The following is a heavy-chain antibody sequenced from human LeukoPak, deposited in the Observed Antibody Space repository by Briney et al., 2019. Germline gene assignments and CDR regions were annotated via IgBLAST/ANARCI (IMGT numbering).Heavy chain of an antibody. CDR2: INPNSGGT. D-gene: IGHD5/OR15-5a*01. CDR1: GYTFTGYY. Sequence: PVASVKVSCKASGYTFTGYYMHWVRQAPGQGLEWMGWINPNSGGTNYAQKFQGRVTMTRDTSISTAYMDVRRRRYDDTAVYYCARSWGVEMSTIEPFDYWGQGTLVTVSS. V-gene: IGHV1-2*02. J-gene: IGHJ4*02. CDR3: ARSWGVEMSTIEPFDY.